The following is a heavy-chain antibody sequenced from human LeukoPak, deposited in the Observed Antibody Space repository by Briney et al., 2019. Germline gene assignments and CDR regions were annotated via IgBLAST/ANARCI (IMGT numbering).Heavy chain of an antibody. Sequence: ASVKVSCKASGYTFTNYGISWVRQAPGQGLEWMGWINAYNGNTNYAQKLQGRVTMTTDTSTNTAYMELRSLRSDDTAVYYCARGGYYYDSSGHNSEDAFDIWGQGTMVTVSS. J-gene: IGHJ3*02. CDR3: ARGGYYYDSSGHNSEDAFDI. V-gene: IGHV1-18*01. D-gene: IGHD3-22*01. CDR1: GYTFTNYG. CDR2: INAYNGNT.